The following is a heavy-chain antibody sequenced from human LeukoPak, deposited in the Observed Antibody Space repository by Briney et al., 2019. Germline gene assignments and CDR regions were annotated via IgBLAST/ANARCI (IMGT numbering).Heavy chain of an antibody. CDR1: GYTFTNSY. CDR3: ARAGGRSWFDP. CDR2: MNPKSGGT. V-gene: IGHV1-2*02. D-gene: IGHD1-26*01. J-gene: IGHJ5*02. Sequence: GASVKVSCKASGYTFTNSYIHWVRQAPGQGLEWMGSMNPKSGGTKYAQEFQGRVSMTRDTSISTAYMELASLTSDDTAVYYCARAGGRSWFDPWGQGTLVTVSS.